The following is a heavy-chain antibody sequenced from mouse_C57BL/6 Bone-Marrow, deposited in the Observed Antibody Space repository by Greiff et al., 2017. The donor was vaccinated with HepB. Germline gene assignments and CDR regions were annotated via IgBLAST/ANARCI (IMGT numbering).Heavy chain of an antibody. CDR2: IWRGGST. CDR3: AKRAVVAHDWYFDV. D-gene: IGHD1-1*01. V-gene: IGHV2-5*01. J-gene: IGHJ1*03. CDR1: GFSLTSYG. Sequence: VQLQQSGPGLVQPSQSLSITCTVSGFSLTSYGVHWVRQSPGKGLEWLGVIWRGGSTDYNAAFMSRLSITKDNSKSQVFFKMNSLQADDTAIYYCAKRAVVAHDWYFDVWGTGTTVTVSS.